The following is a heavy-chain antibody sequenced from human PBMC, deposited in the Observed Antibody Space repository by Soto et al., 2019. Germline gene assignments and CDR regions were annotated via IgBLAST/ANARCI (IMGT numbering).Heavy chain of an antibody. CDR2: VSGSGGTT. CDR1: GFTFTNYA. Sequence: EVQLLESGGGLVQPGGSLRLSCAASGFTFTNYAMSWVRQAPGKGLEWVAAVSGSGGTTYYAVSVRGRFSISRDNSKNTLYVQMNSLRAGDTAIYYCAKGLIRSYSIPNPDYGLDVWGQGTTVTVSS. CDR3: AKGLIRSYSIPNPDYGLDV. V-gene: IGHV3-23*01. J-gene: IGHJ6*02. D-gene: IGHD3-10*01.